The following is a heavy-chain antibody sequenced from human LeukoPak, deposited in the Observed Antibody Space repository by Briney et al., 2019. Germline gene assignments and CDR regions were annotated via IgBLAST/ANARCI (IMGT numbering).Heavy chain of an antibody. CDR2: IRSKADNYAT. Sequence: GGSLRLSCAASGFTFSGSPILWVRQASGKGLEWVGRIRSKADNYATAYAASVQGRCTVSRDDSKSTAYLQLNSLKTEDTAVYYCTQSNYWGQGALVTVSS. CDR1: GFTFSGSP. V-gene: IGHV3-73*01. CDR3: TQSNY. J-gene: IGHJ4*02.